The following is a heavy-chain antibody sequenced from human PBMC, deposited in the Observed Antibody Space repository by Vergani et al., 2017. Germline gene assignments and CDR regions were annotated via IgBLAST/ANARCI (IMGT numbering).Heavy chain of an antibody. CDR2: INPNSGGT. Sequence: QVQLVQSGSELKKPGASVKVSCKASGYTFTSYAMNWVRQAPGQGLEWMGRINPNSGGTNYAQKFQGRVTMTRDTSISTAYMELSRLRSDDTAVYYCARLLTSNWGSIHWGQGTLVTVSS. V-gene: IGHV1-2*06. CDR3: ARLLTSNWGSIH. CDR1: GYTFTSYA. J-gene: IGHJ4*02. D-gene: IGHD7-27*01.